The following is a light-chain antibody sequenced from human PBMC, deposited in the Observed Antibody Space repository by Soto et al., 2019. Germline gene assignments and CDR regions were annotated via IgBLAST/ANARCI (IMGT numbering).Light chain of an antibody. Sequence: LKHPASGPGAPGQRGTISCTGSSSNIGAGYDVHWYQQLPGTAPKFLIYGNSNRPSGVPDRFSGSKSGTSASLAITGLQAEDEADYYCQSYDSSLSGSGVFGTGTKVTVL. CDR1: SSNIGAGYD. CDR2: GNS. CDR3: QSYDSSLSGSGV. J-gene: IGLJ1*01. V-gene: IGLV1-40*01.